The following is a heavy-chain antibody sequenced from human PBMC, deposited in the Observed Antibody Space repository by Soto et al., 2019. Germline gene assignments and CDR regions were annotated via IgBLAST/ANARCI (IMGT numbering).Heavy chain of an antibody. Sequence: QITLKESGPTLVKPAQTLTLTCTFSGFSLSTSGVAVGWLRQPPGKAPEWLALVYWDDDKRYSPSLKSRLTHAQGTAKNQEVLTMTHMEPGETDTYFRAPRPITFLASGFDPRGQGIPVTVSS. CDR1: GFSLSTSGVA. D-gene: IGHD3-16*01. J-gene: IGHJ5*02. V-gene: IGHV2-5*02. CDR3: APRPITFLASGFDP. CDR2: VYWDDDK.